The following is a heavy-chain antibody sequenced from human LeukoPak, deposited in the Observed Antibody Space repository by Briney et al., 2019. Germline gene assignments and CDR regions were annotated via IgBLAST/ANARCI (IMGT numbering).Heavy chain of an antibody. Sequence: ASVKVSCKASGYTFTGYYMHWVRQAPGQGLEWMGWIDPNSGGTNYAQKFQGRVTMTRDTSISTVYMELSRLRSDDTAVYYCAKDRAVATIGGIDYWGQGTLVTVSS. V-gene: IGHV1-2*02. D-gene: IGHD5-12*01. J-gene: IGHJ4*02. CDR3: AKDRAVATIGGIDY. CDR2: IDPNSGGT. CDR1: GYTFTGYY.